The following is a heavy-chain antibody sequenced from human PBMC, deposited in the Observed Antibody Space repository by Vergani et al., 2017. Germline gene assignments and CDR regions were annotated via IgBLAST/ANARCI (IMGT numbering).Heavy chain of an antibody. CDR1: GFTFSSYA. CDR3: ARTTRGSSGSYRGPFDY. J-gene: IGHJ4*02. Sequence: QVQLVESGGGVVQPGRSLRLSCAASGFTFSSYAMHWVRQAPGKGLEWVAVISYDGSNKYYADSVEGRVTISRDNSKNTLYLQMNSLSAEDTAVYYWARTTRGSSGSYRGPFDYWGQGTLVTVSS. D-gene: IGHD1-26*01. CDR2: ISYDGSNK. V-gene: IGHV3-30*01.